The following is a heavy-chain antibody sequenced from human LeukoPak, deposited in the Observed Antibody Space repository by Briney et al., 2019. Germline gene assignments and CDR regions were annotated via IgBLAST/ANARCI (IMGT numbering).Heavy chain of an antibody. Sequence: SQTLSLTCTVSGGSISSGSYYWSWIRQPAGKGLEWIGRIYTSGSTNYNPPLKSRVTISVDTSKNQFSLKLSSVTAADTAVYYCARGERDGYREYFDYWGQGTLVTVSS. CDR2: IYTSGST. V-gene: IGHV4-61*02. D-gene: IGHD5-24*01. CDR3: ARGERDGYREYFDY. J-gene: IGHJ4*02. CDR1: GGSISSGSYY.